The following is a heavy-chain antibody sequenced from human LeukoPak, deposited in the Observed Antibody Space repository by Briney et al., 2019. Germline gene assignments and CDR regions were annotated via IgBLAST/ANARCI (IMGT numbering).Heavy chain of an antibody. CDR3: ARVVLGATFYFDY. CDR1: GGTFSSYA. J-gene: IGHJ4*02. CDR2: IIPIFGTA. D-gene: IGHD1-26*01. V-gene: IGHV1-69*13. Sequence: SVKVSCKVSGGTFSSYAISWVRQAPGQGLEWMGGIIPIFGTANYAQKFQGRVTITADESTSTAYMELSSLRSEDTAVYYCARVVLGATFYFDYWGQGTLVTVSS.